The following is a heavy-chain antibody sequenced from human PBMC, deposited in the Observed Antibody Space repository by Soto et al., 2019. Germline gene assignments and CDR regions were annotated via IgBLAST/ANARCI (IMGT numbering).Heavy chain of an antibody. CDR1: GFTFSSYA. CDR3: AQYSSSSDYYYYGMAV. CDR2: ISGSGGST. Sequence: GGSLRLSCAASGFTFSSYAMSWVRQAPGKGLEWVSAISGSGGSTYYADSVKGRFTISRDNSKNTLYLQMNSLRVEDTAVYYCAQYSSSSDYYYYGMAVWGQGTTVTVSS. D-gene: IGHD6-6*01. V-gene: IGHV3-23*01. J-gene: IGHJ6*02.